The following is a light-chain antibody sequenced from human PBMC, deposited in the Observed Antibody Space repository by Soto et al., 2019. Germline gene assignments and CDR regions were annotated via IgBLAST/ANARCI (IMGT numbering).Light chain of an antibody. CDR3: QQTTGSPYT. CDR2: HTS. CDR1: QTITNY. V-gene: IGKV1-39*01. J-gene: IGKJ2*01. Sequence: DIQMTQSPSSLSASVGDRVTITCRASQTITNYLNWYQQRPGKAPKLLIFHTSTLQSGVPSRFSGNGSGTDFTLMISSLHPEDFATYYCQQTTGSPYTFGQGTKVEI.